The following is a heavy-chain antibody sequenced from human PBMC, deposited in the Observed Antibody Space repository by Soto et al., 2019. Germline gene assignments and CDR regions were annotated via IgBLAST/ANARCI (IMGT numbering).Heavy chain of an antibody. CDR3: GKESYYYGSGSFAS. D-gene: IGHD3-10*01. Sequence: DVQLGESGGGLVQPGRSLRLSCAASGFTFDDYAMHWVRQAPGKGLEWVSGISWNSGSIGYADSVKGRFTISRDNAKNSLYLQMNSLRAEDTALSYCGKESYYYGSGSFASWGQGTLVTVSS. CDR2: ISWNSGSI. J-gene: IGHJ5*01. V-gene: IGHV3-9*01. CDR1: GFTFDDYA.